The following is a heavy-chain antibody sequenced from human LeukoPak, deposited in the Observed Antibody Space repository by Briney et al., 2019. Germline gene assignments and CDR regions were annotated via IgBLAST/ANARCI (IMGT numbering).Heavy chain of an antibody. CDR2: ISSSSSYI. J-gene: IGHJ4*02. CDR1: GFTFSSYS. D-gene: IGHD4-17*01. CDR3: AKDWADRGDYGDYVRGFDY. V-gene: IGHV3-21*04. Sequence: GGSLRLSCAASGFTFSSYSMNWVRQAPGKGLEWVSSISSSSSYIYYADSVKGRFTISRDNSKNTLYLQMNSLRAEDTAVYYCAKDWADRGDYGDYVRGFDYWGQGTLVTVSS.